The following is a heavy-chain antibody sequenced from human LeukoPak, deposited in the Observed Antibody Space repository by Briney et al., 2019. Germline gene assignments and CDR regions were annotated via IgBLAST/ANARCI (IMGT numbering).Heavy chain of an antibody. CDR2: IIPIFGTA. Sequence: SVKVSCKASGYTFTSYDISWVRQAPGQGLEWMGGIIPIFGTANYAQKFQGRVTITADESTSTAYMELSSLRSEDTAVYYCATNDILTGFNWFDPWGQGTLVTVSS. CDR1: GYTFTSYD. V-gene: IGHV1-69*13. CDR3: ATNDILTGFNWFDP. D-gene: IGHD3-9*01. J-gene: IGHJ5*02.